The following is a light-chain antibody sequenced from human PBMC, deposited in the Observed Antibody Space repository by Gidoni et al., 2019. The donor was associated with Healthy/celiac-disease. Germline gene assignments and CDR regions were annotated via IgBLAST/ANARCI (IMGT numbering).Light chain of an antibody. CDR1: QSVLYSSNNKNY. Sequence: DIVRTKTPDSQAVSLGERATINCKSSQSVLYSSNNKNYLAWYQQKPGQPPKLLLYWASTRESGVPDRFSGSGSGTDFTLTISSLQAEDVAVYYCQQYYTTTPTFGPGTKVDIK. V-gene: IGKV4-1*01. CDR3: QQYYTTTPT. J-gene: IGKJ3*01. CDR2: WAS.